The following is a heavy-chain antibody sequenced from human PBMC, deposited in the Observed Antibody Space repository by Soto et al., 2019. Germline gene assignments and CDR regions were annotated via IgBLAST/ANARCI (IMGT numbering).Heavy chain of an antibody. CDR3: ARHQYYYDSSGYTLXY. J-gene: IGHJ4*02. Sequence: PSETLSLTCTVSGGSISSSTYYWGWIRQPPGKGLEWIGSVYYSGSTYYNPSLKSRVTISVDTSNNQFSLKLNSVTAADTAVYYCARHQYYYDSSGYTLXYWGQGTLVNV. D-gene: IGHD3-22*01. CDR1: GGSISSSTYY. V-gene: IGHV4-39*01. CDR2: VYYSGST.